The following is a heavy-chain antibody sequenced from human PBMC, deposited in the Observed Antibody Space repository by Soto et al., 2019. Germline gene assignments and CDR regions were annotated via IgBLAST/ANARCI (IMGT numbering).Heavy chain of an antibody. V-gene: IGHV3-72*01. D-gene: IGHD6-19*01. J-gene: IGHJ6*02. CDR3: AMLGGWSGGSSGMDF. CDR1: GLIFSDYH. Sequence: EVQLVESGGGLVQPGGSLRLSCAASGLIFSDYHMDWVRQAPGKGLEWVGRIRRKANSYTTEYAASVKGRFTISRDDSKNSLYLQMNSLKSEDTAVYYCAMLGGWSGGSSGMDFWGQGTTVTVS. CDR2: IRRKANSYTT.